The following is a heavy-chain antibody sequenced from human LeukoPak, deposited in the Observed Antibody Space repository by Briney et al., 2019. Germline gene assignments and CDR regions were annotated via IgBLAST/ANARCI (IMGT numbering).Heavy chain of an antibody. Sequence: PSETLSLTCTVSGGSISSYYWSWVRQRPGKGREWIGYIYYSGSTNYNPSLKSRVTISADTSKNQFSMKLTSVTAADTAVYYCARTTEGGYTYGYFYYYYMDVWGKGTTVTISS. V-gene: IGHV4-59*01. CDR3: ARTTEGGYTYGYFYYYYMDV. CDR2: IYYSGST. D-gene: IGHD5-18*01. CDR1: GGSISSYY. J-gene: IGHJ6*03.